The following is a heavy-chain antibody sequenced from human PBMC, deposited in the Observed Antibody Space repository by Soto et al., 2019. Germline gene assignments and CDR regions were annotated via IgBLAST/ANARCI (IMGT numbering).Heavy chain of an antibody. V-gene: IGHV5-51*01. CDR3: ARPRSSSRNYYGMDV. J-gene: IGHJ6*02. CDR1: GYSFTSYW. CDR2: IYPGDSDT. Sequence: GDSLKISCNASGYSFTSYWICLLLHMPGKGLEWMGIIYPGDSDTRYSPSFQGQVTISADKSISTAYLQWSSLKASDTAMYYCARPRSSSRNYYGMDVWGQGTTVTVSS. D-gene: IGHD6-13*01.